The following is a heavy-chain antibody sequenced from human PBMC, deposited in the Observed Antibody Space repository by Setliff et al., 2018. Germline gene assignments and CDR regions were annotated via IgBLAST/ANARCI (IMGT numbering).Heavy chain of an antibody. CDR2: FDPEDGET. CDR3: ARDREYCSRTSCYIDY. D-gene: IGHD2-2*02. Sequence: ASVKVSCKVSGYTLTELSRHWVRQAPGKGLEWMGGFDPEDGETIYAQKFQGRITITRDTSASTAYMEMSSLRSEDTAVYYCARDREYCSRTSCYIDYWGQGALVTVSS. CDR1: GYTLTELS. J-gene: IGHJ4*02. V-gene: IGHV1-24*01.